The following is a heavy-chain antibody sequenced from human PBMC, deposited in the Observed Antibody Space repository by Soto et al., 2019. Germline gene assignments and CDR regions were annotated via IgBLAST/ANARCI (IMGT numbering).Heavy chain of an antibody. CDR2: IKHDGSEK. Sequence: PGGSLRLSCAASGLTFNKYWMTWVRQAPGEGLEWVATIKHDGSEKSNLDSVEGRFTISRDNARNSLSLQMNSLRVEDTAVHFCASVPGSPGYHGLDVWGQGTTVTVSS. CDR3: ASVPGSPGYHGLDV. D-gene: IGHD6-19*01. V-gene: IGHV3-7*03. J-gene: IGHJ6*02. CDR1: GLTFNKYW.